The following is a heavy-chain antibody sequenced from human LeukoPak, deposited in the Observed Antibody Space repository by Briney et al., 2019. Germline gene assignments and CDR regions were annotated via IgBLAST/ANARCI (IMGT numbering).Heavy chain of an antibody. CDR3: AKDTVYNFWSGSSFDP. CDR2: IIPILGIA. Sequence: SVKVSCKASGGTFSSYAISWVRQAPGQGLEWMGRIIPILGIANYAQKFRGRVTITADKSTSTAYMELSSLRAEDTAVYYCAKDTVYNFWSGSSFDPWGQGTLVTVSS. D-gene: IGHD3-3*01. CDR1: GGTFSSYA. J-gene: IGHJ5*02. V-gene: IGHV1-69*04.